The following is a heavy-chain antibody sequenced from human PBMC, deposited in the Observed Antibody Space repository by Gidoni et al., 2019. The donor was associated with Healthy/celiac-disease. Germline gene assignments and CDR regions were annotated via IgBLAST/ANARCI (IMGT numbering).Heavy chain of an antibody. D-gene: IGHD1-26*01. CDR3: ARDVLGELLGLDYYYYGMDV. CDR2: IIPIFGTA. CDR1: GGTFSSYA. V-gene: IGHV1-69*01. Sequence: QVQLVQSGAEVKKPGSSVKVSCKASGGTFSSYAISWVRQAPGQGLEWMGGIIPIFGTANYAQKFQGRVTITADESTSTAYMELSSLRSEDTAVYYCARDVLGELLGLDYYYYGMDVWGQGTTVTVSS. J-gene: IGHJ6*02.